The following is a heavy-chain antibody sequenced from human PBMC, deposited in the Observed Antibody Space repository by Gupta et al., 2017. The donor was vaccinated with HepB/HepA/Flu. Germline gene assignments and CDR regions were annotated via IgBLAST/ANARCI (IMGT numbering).Heavy chain of an antibody. D-gene: IGHD4-11*01. Sequence: QVQLGHSGAEVKKPGVPVKVSGKTPGDTLTDYYIPWVRQAPGHGLEGMGWINNKSGGTDEAQKVQGRVIMTSETASTTAFMEVNRMNYDDTDVYYFARDGNDNYVGFDPWGQGTLVTVSS. V-gene: IGHV1-2*02. CDR1: GDTLTDYY. J-gene: IGHJ5*02. CDR3: ARDGNDNYVGFDP. CDR2: INNKSGGT.